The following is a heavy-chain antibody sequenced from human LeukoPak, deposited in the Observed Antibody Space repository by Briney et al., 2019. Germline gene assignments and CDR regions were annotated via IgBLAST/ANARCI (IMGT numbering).Heavy chain of an antibody. CDR1: GGSLSSYY. CDR3: ARVDSYGSLDY. CDR2: IYTSGST. Sequence: SETLSLTCLVSGGSLSSYYLSWVRQPAGKGLEGIGRIYTSGSTNYNPSLKTRGTMSVDTSKNQISLKLSSVPTADTAVYYCARVDSYGSLDYWGQGTLVTASS. V-gene: IGHV4-4*07. J-gene: IGHJ4*02. D-gene: IGHD5-18*01.